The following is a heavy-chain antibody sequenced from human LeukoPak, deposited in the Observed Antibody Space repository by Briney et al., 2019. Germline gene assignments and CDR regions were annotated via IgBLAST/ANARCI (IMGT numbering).Heavy chain of an antibody. CDR2: IYHSGST. CDR1: GGSISSYY. J-gene: IGHJ3*02. CDR3: ARAGPYYDSSGYYAFDI. Sequence: SETLSLTCTVSGGSISSYYWSWIRQPPGKGLEWIGYIYHSGSTYYNPSLKSRVTISVDRSKNQFSLKLSSVTAADTAVYYCARAGPYYDSSGYYAFDIWGQGTMVTVSS. D-gene: IGHD3-22*01. V-gene: IGHV4-59*12.